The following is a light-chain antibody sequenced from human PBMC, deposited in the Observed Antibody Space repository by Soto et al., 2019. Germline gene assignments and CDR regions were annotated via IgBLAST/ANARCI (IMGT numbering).Light chain of an antibody. V-gene: IGLV2-14*03. CDR2: DVN. J-gene: IGLJ1*01. CDR1: SSDVGAYNY. CDR3: SSWTSGATYV. Sequence: QSALTQPAFVSGSPGQSITISCAGTSSDVGAYNYVSWYQHHPGKAPKLMIYDVNNRPSGDSNRFSGSKSGNTASLTISGLQAEDEADYYCSSWTSGATYVFGSGTKVTVL.